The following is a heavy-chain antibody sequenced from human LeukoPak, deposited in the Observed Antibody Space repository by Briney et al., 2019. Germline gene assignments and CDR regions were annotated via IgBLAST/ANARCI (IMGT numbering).Heavy chain of an antibody. D-gene: IGHD2-2*01. CDR2: INGDGSWT. CDR1: GNYW. Sequence: GGSLRLSCAASGNYWMHWVRQAPGKGLVWVSHINGDGSWTTYADSVKGRFTISKDNAKNTVYLQINNLRAEDTAVYYCVSFYETYWGRGTLVTVSS. CDR3: VSFYETY. V-gene: IGHV3-74*01. J-gene: IGHJ4*02.